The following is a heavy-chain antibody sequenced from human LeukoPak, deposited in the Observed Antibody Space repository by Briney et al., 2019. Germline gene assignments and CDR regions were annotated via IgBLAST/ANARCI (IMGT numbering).Heavy chain of an antibody. J-gene: IGHJ3*01. CDR3: ARGPSGSYYLPDAFDV. CDR2: IYSGGST. V-gene: IGHV3-66*01. CDR1: GFTVSSNY. Sequence: PGGSLRLSCAASGFTVSSNYMSWVRQAPGKGLEWVSVIYSGGSTYYADSVKGRFTISRENSKNTLYLQMNSLRAEDTAVYYCARGPSGSYYLPDAFDVWGQGTMVTVSS. D-gene: IGHD1-26*01.